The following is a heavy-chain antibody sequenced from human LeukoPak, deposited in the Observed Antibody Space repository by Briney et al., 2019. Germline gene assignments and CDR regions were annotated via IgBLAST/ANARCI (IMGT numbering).Heavy chain of an antibody. Sequence: GGSLRLSCAASGFIVNSYAMSWVRQAPGKGLEWVSTLSGSGITTYYADSVKGRFTISRDNSKNTLYLQMNSLRAEDTAVYYCAKGIYSSGWSYFDYWGHGTLVTVSS. CDR3: AKGIYSSGWSYFDY. D-gene: IGHD6-19*01. CDR2: LSGSGITT. J-gene: IGHJ4*01. CDR1: GFIVNSYA. V-gene: IGHV3-23*01.